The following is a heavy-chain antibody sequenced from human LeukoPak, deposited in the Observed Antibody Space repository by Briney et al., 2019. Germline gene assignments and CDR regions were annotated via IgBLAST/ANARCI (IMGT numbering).Heavy chain of an antibody. CDR2: IYSGGST. CDR3: AKGMSSSWYNFDY. V-gene: IGHV3-53*01. D-gene: IGHD6-13*01. CDR1: GFTVSSNY. Sequence: PGGSLRLSCAASGFTVSSNYMSWVRQAPGKGLEWVSVIYSGGSTYYADSVKGRFTISRDNSKNTLYLQMNSLRAEDTAVYYCAKGMSSSWYNFDYWGQGTLVTVSS. J-gene: IGHJ4*02.